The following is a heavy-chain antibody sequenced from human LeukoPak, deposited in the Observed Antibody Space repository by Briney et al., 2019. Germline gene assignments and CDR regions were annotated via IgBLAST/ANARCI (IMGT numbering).Heavy chain of an antibody. CDR1: GYSISSGYY. V-gene: IGHV4-38-2*02. CDR3: ARAPIVVVATGWFDP. D-gene: IGHD2-15*01. CDR2: IYHSGNT. J-gene: IGHJ5*02. Sequence: SETLSLTCTVSGYSISSGYYWGWIRQPPGKGLEWIGSIYHSGNTYYNPSLQSRVTISVDTSKNQFSLKLSSVTAADTAVYYCARAPIVVVATGWFDPWGQGTLVTVSS.